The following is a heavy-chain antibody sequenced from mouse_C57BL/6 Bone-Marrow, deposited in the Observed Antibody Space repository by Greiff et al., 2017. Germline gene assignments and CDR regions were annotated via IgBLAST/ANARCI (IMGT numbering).Heavy chain of an antibody. J-gene: IGHJ2*01. CDR3: ASYYYGSSWYYFDY. CDR2: INPNNGGT. D-gene: IGHD1-1*01. V-gene: IGHV1-26*01. Sequence: VQLQQSGPELVKPGASVKISCKASGYTFTDYYMNWVKQSHGKSLEWIGDINPNNGGTSYNQKFKGKATLTVDKSSSTAYMGLRSLTSEDSAVYYCASYYYGSSWYYFDYWGQGTTLTVSS. CDR1: GYTFTDYY.